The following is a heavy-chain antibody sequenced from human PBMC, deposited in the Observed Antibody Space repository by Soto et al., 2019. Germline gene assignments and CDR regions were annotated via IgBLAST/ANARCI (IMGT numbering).Heavy chain of an antibody. CDR3: AKCGSKTLCRDFDY. Sequence: EVQLLASGGGLVQPGGSLRLSGTASGFTFSSYAMSWVRQAPGKGLEWVSVISGSAGTTFYADSVNGRFTISRDNSKNTVYLQMNSLRGEDTAVYYCAKCGSKTLCRDFDYWGQGTLVTVSS. V-gene: IGHV3-23*01. J-gene: IGHJ4*02. CDR1: GFTFSSYA. D-gene: IGHD1-26*01. CDR2: ISGSAGTT.